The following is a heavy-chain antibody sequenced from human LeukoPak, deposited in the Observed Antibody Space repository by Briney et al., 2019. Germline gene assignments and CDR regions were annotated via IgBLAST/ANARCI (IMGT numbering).Heavy chain of an antibody. J-gene: IGHJ4*02. CDR3: ARHAVAVPGAFDY. V-gene: IGHV5-51*01. CDR2: IYAGDSDT. Sequence: GESLKISCKGSGYSFTSNWISWVRQMPGKGLEWMAIIYAGDSDTRYSPSFQGQVTISADKSISTAYLQWSSLKASDTAIYYCARHAVAVPGAFDYWGQGTLVTVSS. D-gene: IGHD6-19*01. CDR1: GYSFTSNW.